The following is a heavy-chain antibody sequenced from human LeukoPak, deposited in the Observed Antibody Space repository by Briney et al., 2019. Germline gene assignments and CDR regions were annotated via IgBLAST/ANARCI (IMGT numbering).Heavy chain of an antibody. D-gene: IGHD3-3*01. CDR2: IKQDGSEK. CDR1: GFTFSSYW. J-gene: IGHJ4*02. Sequence: GGSLRLSCAASGFTFSSYWMSWVRQAPGKGLEWVANIKQDGSEKYYVDSAKGRFTISRDNAKNSLYLQMNSLRAEDTAVYYCARDPRVVPFDYWGQGTLVTVSS. CDR3: ARDPRVVPFDY. V-gene: IGHV3-7*05.